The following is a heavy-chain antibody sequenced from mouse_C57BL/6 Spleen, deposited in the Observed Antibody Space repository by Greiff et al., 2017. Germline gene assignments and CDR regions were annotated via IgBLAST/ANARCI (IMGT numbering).Heavy chain of an antibody. Sequence: VKVVESGPGLVQPSQSLSITCTVSGFSLTSYGVHWVRQSPGKGLEWLGVIWRGGSTDYNAAFMSRLSITKDNSKSQVFFKMNSLQADDTAIYYCAKKTTGGYFDVWGTGTTVTVSS. CDR1: GFSLTSYG. CDR2: IWRGGST. CDR3: AKKTTGGYFDV. V-gene: IGHV2-5*01. D-gene: IGHD1-1*01. J-gene: IGHJ1*03.